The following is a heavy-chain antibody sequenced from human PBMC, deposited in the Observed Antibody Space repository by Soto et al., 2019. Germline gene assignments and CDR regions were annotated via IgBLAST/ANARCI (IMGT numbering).Heavy chain of an antibody. CDR1: GGSISSSSYY. Sequence: LSLTCTVSGGSISSSSYYWGWIRQPPGKGLEWIGSIYYSGSTYYNPSLKSRVTISVDTSKNQFSLKLSSVTAADTAVYYCARSGTYYYDRGPDYWGQGTLVTVSS. V-gene: IGHV4-39*01. CDR2: IYYSGST. D-gene: IGHD3-22*01. CDR3: ARSGTYYYDRGPDY. J-gene: IGHJ4*02.